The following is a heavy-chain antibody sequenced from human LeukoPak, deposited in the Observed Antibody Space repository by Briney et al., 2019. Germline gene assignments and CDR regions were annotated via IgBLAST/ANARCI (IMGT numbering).Heavy chain of an antibody. CDR3: AKDSTYYYDSSGYYTPYYFDY. D-gene: IGHD3-22*01. V-gene: IGHV3-23*01. CDR1: GFTFSSYA. CDR2: ISGSGGST. Sequence: GGSLRLSCAASGFTFSSYAMSWVRQAPGKGLEWVSAISGSGGSTYYADSVKGRFTTSRDNSKNTLYLQMNSLRAEDTAVYYCAKDSTYYYDSSGYYTPYYFDYWGQGTLVTVSS. J-gene: IGHJ4*02.